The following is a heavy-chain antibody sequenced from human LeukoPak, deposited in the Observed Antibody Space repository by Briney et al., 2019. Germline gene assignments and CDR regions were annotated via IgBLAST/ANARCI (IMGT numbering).Heavy chain of an antibody. D-gene: IGHD3-3*01. J-gene: IGHJ4*02. Sequence: PSETLSLTCTVSGGSISSYYWSWIRQPPGKGLEWIGDIYYSGSTNYNPSLKSRVIISVDTSKNQFSLRLSSVTAADTAVDYCARSSYYDFWSDPKGFDYWGQGTLVTVSS. CDR2: IYYSGST. CDR1: GGSISSYY. CDR3: ARSSYYDFWSDPKGFDY. V-gene: IGHV4-59*12.